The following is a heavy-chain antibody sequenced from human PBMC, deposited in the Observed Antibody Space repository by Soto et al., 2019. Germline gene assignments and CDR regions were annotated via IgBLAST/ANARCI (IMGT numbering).Heavy chain of an antibody. CDR2: ISISGGT. CDR1: GGSISLHSPYF. Sequence: SETLSLTCTVSGGSISLHSPYFWSWIRQPAGKGLEWIGRISISGGTNYNPSLKSRVTVSVDKSKNQFSLKLSSVTAADTAVYYCTRGAGPPWFDPWGQGTLVTVSS. J-gene: IGHJ5*02. V-gene: IGHV4-4*07. CDR3: TRGAGPPWFDP.